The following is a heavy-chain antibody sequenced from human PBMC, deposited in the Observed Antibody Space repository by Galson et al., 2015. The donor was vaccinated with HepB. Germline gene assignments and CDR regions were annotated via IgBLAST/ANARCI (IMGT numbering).Heavy chain of an antibody. CDR3: ATCYGSGYYFDY. J-gene: IGHJ4*02. CDR2: IIPIFGTA. V-gene: IGHV1-69*13. D-gene: IGHD3-10*01. Sequence: SVKASCKASGGTFSSYAISWVRQAPGQGLEWMGGIIPIFGTANYAQKFQGRVTITADESTSTAYMELSSLRSEDTAVYYCATCYGSGYYFDYWGQGTLVTVSS. CDR1: GGTFSSYA.